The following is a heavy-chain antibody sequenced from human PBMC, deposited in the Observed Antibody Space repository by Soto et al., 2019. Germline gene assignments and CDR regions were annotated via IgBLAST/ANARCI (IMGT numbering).Heavy chain of an antibody. CDR2: IWYDGSNK. J-gene: IGHJ4*02. CDR3: ARDVYCSRGSCYPYYFDY. CDR1: GFTFSRYG. Sequence: QVQLVESGGGVVQPGRSLRLSCAASGFTFSRYGMHWVRQAPGKGLEWVAVIWYDGSNKYYADSVKGRFTISRDNSKNTLYLQMNSLRGEDAAVYYCARDVYCSRGSCYPYYFDYWGQGTLVTVSS. D-gene: IGHD2-15*01. V-gene: IGHV3-33*01.